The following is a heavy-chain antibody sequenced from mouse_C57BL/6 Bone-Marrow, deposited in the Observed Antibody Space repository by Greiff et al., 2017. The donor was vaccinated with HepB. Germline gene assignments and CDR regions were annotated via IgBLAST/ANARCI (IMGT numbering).Heavy chain of an antibody. J-gene: IGHJ2*01. D-gene: IGHD1-1*01. CDR2: IYPSDSET. Sequence: QVQLQQPGAELVRPGSSVKLSCKASGYTFTSYWMDWVKQRPGQGLELIGNIYPSDSETHYNQKFKDKATLTVDKSSSTAYMQLSSLTSEDSAVYYCARSDGSSHFDYWVQGTTLTVSS. CDR1: GYTFTSYW. V-gene: IGHV1-61*01. CDR3: ARSDGSSHFDY.